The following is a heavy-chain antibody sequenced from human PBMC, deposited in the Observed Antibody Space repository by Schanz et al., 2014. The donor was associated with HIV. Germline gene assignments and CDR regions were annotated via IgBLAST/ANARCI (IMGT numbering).Heavy chain of an antibody. D-gene: IGHD6-19*01. CDR3: ARRQWVAPDY. Sequence: DVQLVESGGGLVQPGRSLRLSCAGSGFTFGNYAMHWVRQAPGKGLEWVSGISWSSGNIGYADSVKGRFTISRDNAKNSLYLQMDSLTAEDTAVYYCARRQWVAPDYWGQGTLVTVSS. CDR1: GFTFGNYA. CDR2: ISWSSGNI. J-gene: IGHJ4*02. V-gene: IGHV3-9*01.